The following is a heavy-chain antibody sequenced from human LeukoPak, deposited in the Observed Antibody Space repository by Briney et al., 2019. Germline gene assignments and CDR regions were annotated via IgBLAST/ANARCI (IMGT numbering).Heavy chain of an antibody. Sequence: LTGGCLRLSWAASGYTFSSYSMNWVRQAPGKGLEWVSYISSSSSTIYYADSVKGRLTISRDNPKNSLYLQMNSLRDEDTAVYYCARGALRFLEWLSWLDYWGQGTLVTVSS. J-gene: IGHJ4*02. CDR3: ARGALRFLEWLSWLDY. D-gene: IGHD3-3*01. V-gene: IGHV3-48*02. CDR1: GYTFSSYS. CDR2: ISSSSSTI.